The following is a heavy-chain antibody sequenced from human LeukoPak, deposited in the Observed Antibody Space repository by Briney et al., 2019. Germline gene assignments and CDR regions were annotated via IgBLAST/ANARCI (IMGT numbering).Heavy chain of an antibody. CDR3: ARAHYYFWGGSHSSCDP. V-gene: IGHV1-18*01. CDR1: GYTFTSYG. D-gene: IGHD3-3*01. Sequence: ASVKVSCTASGYTFTSYGISWVRPAPGQGLEWMGWISAYNGNTYYAQKLQGRVTMTTDTSTCTAYMDVRSLRSGDAAVYYCARAHYYFWGGSHSSCDPWGQGTLVTVSS. J-gene: IGHJ5*02. CDR2: ISAYNGNT.